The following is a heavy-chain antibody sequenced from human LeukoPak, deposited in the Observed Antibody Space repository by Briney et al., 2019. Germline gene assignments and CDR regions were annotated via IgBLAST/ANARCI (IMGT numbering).Heavy chain of an antibody. V-gene: IGHV1-2*06. Sequence: ASVKVSCKTSGYTFTGYYMHWVRQAPGQGLEWLGRMNPNSGDTNYPQNFQGRVTMTRDTSISTAYMELSSLRSDDTAVYYCVPRGDGGFDYWGQGTLVIVSS. CDR1: GYTFTGYY. D-gene: IGHD3-16*01. CDR3: VPRGDGGFDY. CDR2: MNPNSGDT. J-gene: IGHJ4*02.